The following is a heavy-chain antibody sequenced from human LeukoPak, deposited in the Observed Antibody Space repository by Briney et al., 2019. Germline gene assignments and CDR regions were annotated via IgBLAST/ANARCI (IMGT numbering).Heavy chain of an antibody. J-gene: IGHJ4*02. CDR1: GFTFRNYG. Sequence: GRSLRLSCAASGFTFRNYGMHWVRQAPGKKLEWVADISYDGNNKYYADSVKGRFSISRDNSKNTLYLQMNSLRPEDTAVYYCAKDWGFQYATGSYCEYWGQGILVTVSS. D-gene: IGHD3-10*01. V-gene: IGHV3-30*18. CDR2: ISYDGNNK. CDR3: AKDWGFQYATGSYCEY.